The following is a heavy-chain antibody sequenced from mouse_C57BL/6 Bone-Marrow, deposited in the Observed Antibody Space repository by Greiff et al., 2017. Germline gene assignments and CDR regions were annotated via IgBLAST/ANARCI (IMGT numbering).Heavy chain of an antibody. CDR1: GYTFTSYW. J-gene: IGHJ1*03. D-gene: IGHD2-4*01. CDR3: ARGHDYDVGYFDV. CDR2: ISPGSGST. Sequence: QVQLQQPGAELVKPGASVKMSCKASGYTFTSYWITWVKQRPGQGLEWIGDISPGSGSTNYNEKFKSKATLTVDTSSSTAYMQLRSLTSEDSAVXYYARGHDYDVGYFDVWGKGTTVTVSS. V-gene: IGHV1-55*01.